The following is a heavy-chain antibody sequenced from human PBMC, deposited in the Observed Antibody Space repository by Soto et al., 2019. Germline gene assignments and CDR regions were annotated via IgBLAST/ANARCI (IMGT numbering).Heavy chain of an antibody. CDR3: AKDWDIVVVTAIRYGMDV. Sequence: QVQLVESGGGVVQPGRSLRLSCAASGFTFSSYGMHWVRQAPGKGLEWVAVISYDGSNKYYADSAKGRLTISRDNSENTLYLQMNSLRAEDTAVYYCAKDWDIVVVTAIRYGMDVWGQGTTVTVSS. V-gene: IGHV3-30*18. CDR2: ISYDGSNK. CDR1: GFTFSSYG. J-gene: IGHJ6*02. D-gene: IGHD2-21*02.